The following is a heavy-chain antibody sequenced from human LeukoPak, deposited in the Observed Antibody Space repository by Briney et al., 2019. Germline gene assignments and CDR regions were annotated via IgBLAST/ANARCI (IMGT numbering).Heavy chain of an antibody. J-gene: IGHJ4*02. CDR2: MSFDGSNI. CDR1: GFSFSTYA. CDR3: ARDLPPNDY. V-gene: IGHV3-30*04. Sequence: PGGSLRLSCAASGFSFSTYAMHWVRQAPGKGLEWVALMSFDGSNIRYADSVQGRFTISRDNSKDTLYLQMNSLRDEDTAVYYCARDLPPNDYWGQGTLVTVSS.